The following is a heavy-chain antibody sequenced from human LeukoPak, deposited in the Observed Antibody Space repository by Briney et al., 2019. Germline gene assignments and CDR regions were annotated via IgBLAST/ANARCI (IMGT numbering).Heavy chain of an antibody. Sequence: GGSLRLSCAASGFTFSSYAMAWVRQAPGKGLEWVSYISSSSSTIYYADSVKGRFTISRDNAKNSLYLQMNSLRDEDTAVYYCARVRYSGYDLDAFDIWGQGTMVTVSS. V-gene: IGHV3-48*02. CDR3: ARVRYSGYDLDAFDI. CDR2: ISSSSSTI. CDR1: GFTFSSYA. J-gene: IGHJ3*02. D-gene: IGHD5-12*01.